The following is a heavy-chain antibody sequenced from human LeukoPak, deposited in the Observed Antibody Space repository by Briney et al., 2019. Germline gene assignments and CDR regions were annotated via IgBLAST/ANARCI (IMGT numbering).Heavy chain of an antibody. Sequence: SETLSLTCTVSGGSISSYYWSWIRQPPGKGLEWIGYIFYSGSTNYNPSLKSRVTISVDTSKNQFSLKLSSVTAADTAVYYCARAVDTAMVLDYWGQGTLVTVSS. CDR2: IFYSGST. D-gene: IGHD5-18*01. V-gene: IGHV4-59*01. CDR3: ARAVDTAMVLDY. CDR1: GGSISSYY. J-gene: IGHJ4*02.